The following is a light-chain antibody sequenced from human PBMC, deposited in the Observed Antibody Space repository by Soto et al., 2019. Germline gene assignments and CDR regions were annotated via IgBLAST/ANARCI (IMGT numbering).Light chain of an antibody. V-gene: IGKV3-20*01. Sequence: DIVLTQSPGTLSVSPGERATLSCRASQTISSDYLAWYQQKPGQPPSLLIYGTSSRATGIPDRFSGSESGTNFTLTIRILEPEDSAIDYCQQSVSWTFGQGTKVEI. CDR3: QQSVSWT. J-gene: IGKJ1*01. CDR1: QTISSDY. CDR2: GTS.